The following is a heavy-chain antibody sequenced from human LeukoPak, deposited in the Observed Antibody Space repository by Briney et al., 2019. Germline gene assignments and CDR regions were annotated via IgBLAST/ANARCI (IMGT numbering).Heavy chain of an antibody. CDR1: GGTFSSYA. V-gene: IGHV1-69*04. D-gene: IGHD2-2*01. CDR2: IIPILGIA. Sequence: SVKVSCKASGGTFSSYAISWVRQAPGQGLEWMGRIIPILGIANYAQKFQGRVTITADKSTSTAYMELSSLRSEDTAVYYCARGHIVVANYYYHYGMDVWGQGTTVTVSS. J-gene: IGHJ6*02. CDR3: ARGHIVVANYYYHYGMDV.